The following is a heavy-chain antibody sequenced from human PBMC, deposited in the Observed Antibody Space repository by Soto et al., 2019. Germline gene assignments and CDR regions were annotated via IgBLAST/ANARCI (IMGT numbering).Heavy chain of an antibody. J-gene: IGHJ6*02. V-gene: IGHV4-59*01. CDR2: MYSGST. D-gene: IGHD4-17*01. CDR1: GGYFSSYY. CDR3: ARDRVSYSGDYPYYYGMDV. Sequence: QVQLQESGPGLVKPSETLSLICTVSGGYFSSYYWSWIRQTPGKGLEWIGYMYSGSTYYNPSLKIRVTFSLDTSKNQFALKLSSVTAADTAVYYCARDRVSYSGDYPYYYGMDVWGQGTTVTVSS.